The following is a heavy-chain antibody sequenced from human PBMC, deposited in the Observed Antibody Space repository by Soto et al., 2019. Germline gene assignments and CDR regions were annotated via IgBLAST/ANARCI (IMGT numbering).Heavy chain of an antibody. CDR3: ARGGYDYGDPGDYYYYYGMDV. D-gene: IGHD4-17*01. CDR1: GGTFSSYA. Sequence: QVQLVQSGAEVKKPGSSVKVPCKASGGTFSSYAISWVRQAPGQGLEWMGGIIPIFGTANYAQKFQGRVTITADESTSTAYMELSSLRSEDTAVYYCARGGYDYGDPGDYYYYYGMDVWGQGTTVTVSS. J-gene: IGHJ6*02. V-gene: IGHV1-69*12. CDR2: IIPIFGTA.